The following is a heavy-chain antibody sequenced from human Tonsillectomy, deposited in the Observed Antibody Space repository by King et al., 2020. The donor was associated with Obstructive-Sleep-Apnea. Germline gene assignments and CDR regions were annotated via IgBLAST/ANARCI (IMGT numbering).Heavy chain of an antibody. CDR3: ARDSRGYNYDSSGYSHWFNP. CDR1: GGSISGNNFY. J-gene: IGHJ5*02. D-gene: IGHD3-22*01. V-gene: IGHV4-39*07. Sequence: LQLQESGPGLVKPSETLSLTCSVSGGSISGNNFYWGWIRQPPGKGLEWIGRLYYSGGTYYSPSLQSRVTISVDTSKNQFSLKLSSVTAADTAVYYCARDSRGYNYDSSGYSHWFNPWGQGTLVTVSS. CDR2: LYYSGGT.